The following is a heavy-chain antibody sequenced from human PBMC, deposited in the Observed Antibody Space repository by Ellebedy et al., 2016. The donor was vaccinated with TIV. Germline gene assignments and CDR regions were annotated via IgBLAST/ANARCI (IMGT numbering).Heavy chain of an antibody. CDR3: ARGGYSSSWYRY. Sequence: AASVKVSCKASGYTFTSYDINWVRQATGQGLEWMGWMNPNSGNTGYAQKFQGRVTITRNTSISTAYMELSGLRSEDTAVYYCARGGYSSSWYRYWGQGTLVTVSS. J-gene: IGHJ4*02. CDR1: GYTFTSYD. V-gene: IGHV1-8*03. CDR2: MNPNSGNT. D-gene: IGHD6-13*01.